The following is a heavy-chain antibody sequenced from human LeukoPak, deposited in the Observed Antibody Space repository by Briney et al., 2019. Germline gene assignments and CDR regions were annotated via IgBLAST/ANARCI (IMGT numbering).Heavy chain of an antibody. CDR1: VFTFSSYG. D-gene: IGHD3-3*01. J-gene: IGHJ6*03. CDR2: IKRDGSVT. V-gene: IGHV3-7*01. CDR3: ARPRGESGYYDYYYYMDV. Sequence: GGSLRLSCAASVFTFSSYGMHWVRQAPGKGLEWVANIKRDGSVTNYVDSVKGRFTISRDNAKNSLFLQMSSLSAEDTAVYYCARPRGESGYYDYYYYMDVWGKGTTVTVSS.